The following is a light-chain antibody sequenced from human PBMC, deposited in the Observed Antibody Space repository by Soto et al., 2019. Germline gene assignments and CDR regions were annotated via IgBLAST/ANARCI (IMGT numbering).Light chain of an antibody. CDR2: GAS. Sequence: AIRMTQSPSSFSASTVDRVTITCRASQGISSSLAWYQQKPGKAPKLLIYGASTLQSGVPSRFSGSGSGTDFTLTISSLQSEDFATYFCQQYYSYPPALTFGGGTKVEIK. CDR3: QQYYSYPPALT. CDR1: QGISSS. J-gene: IGKJ4*01. V-gene: IGKV1-8*01.